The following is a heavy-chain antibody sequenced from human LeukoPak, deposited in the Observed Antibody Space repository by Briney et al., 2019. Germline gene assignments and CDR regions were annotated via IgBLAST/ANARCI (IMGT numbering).Heavy chain of an antibody. V-gene: IGHV4-31*03. D-gene: IGHD5-18*01. J-gene: IGHJ4*02. CDR3: ARDGGYSYGPFDY. CDR1: GGSISSGGYY. Sequence: SETLSLTCTVSGGSISSGGYYWSWIRQHPGKGLEWIGYIYYSGSTYYNPSLKSRVTTSVDTSKNQFSLKLSSVTAADTAVYYCARDGGYSYGPFDYWGQGTLVTVSS. CDR2: IYYSGST.